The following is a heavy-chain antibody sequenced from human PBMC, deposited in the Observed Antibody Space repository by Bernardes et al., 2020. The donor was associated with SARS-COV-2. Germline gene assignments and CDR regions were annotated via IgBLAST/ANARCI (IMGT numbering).Heavy chain of an antibody. Sequence: GGSLRLSCAASGFTFSSYGMHWVRQAPGKGLEWVAVIWYDGSNKYYADSVTGRFTISRDNSKNTLYLQMNSLRAEDTAVYYCARDQLPSSGWFDYYYGMDVWGQGTTVTVSS. CDR2: IWYDGSNK. CDR3: ARDQLPSSGWFDYYYGMDV. D-gene: IGHD6-19*01. J-gene: IGHJ6*02. CDR1: GFTFSSYG. V-gene: IGHV3-33*01.